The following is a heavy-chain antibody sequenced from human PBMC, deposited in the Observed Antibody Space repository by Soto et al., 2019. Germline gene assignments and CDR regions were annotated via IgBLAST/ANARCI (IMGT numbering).Heavy chain of an antibody. CDR2: ILCSGST. D-gene: IGHD6-19*01. CDR3: ARLCSSGWYQGSYFDY. CDR1: GGSITRNNHY. V-gene: IGHV4-39*01. J-gene: IGHJ4*02. Sequence: QLQLQESGPGLVKPSETLSLTCIVSGGSITRNNHYWGWIRQSPGKGLEWIGSILCSGSTNYNPSLKSRVTLSVETSKNQFSLKMSSVTAADTALYYCARLCSSGWYQGSYFDYWGQGTLVTVSS.